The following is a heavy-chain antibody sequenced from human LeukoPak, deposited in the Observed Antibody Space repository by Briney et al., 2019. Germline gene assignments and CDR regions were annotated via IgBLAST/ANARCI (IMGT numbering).Heavy chain of an antibody. CDR1: GFTFSSYT. CDR2: ISSSNTYI. V-gene: IGHV3-21*01. J-gene: IGHJ4*02. D-gene: IGHD5-12*01. CDR3: ARDGRNGYEDVY. Sequence: GGSLRLSCAASGFTFSSYTMNWVRQAPGKGLEWVSSISSSNTYIYYADSVKGRFTISRDNAKNSLFLQMNSLRAEDTAVYYCARDGRNGYEDVYWGQGTLVTVSS.